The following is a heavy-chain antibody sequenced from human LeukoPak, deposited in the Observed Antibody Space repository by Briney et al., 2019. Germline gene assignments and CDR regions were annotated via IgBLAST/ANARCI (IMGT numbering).Heavy chain of an antibody. Sequence: SETLSLTCAVYGASLTDYYWSWIRQPPGKGLEWIGEIDHIGVTKYNPSLKGRVTISRDTSKNQFSLDLTSVTAADTALYYSATTSQLGSYNWFDPWGQGTLVTVSS. CDR1: GASLTDYY. J-gene: IGHJ5*02. V-gene: IGHV4-34*01. CDR3: ATTSQLGSYNWFDP. D-gene: IGHD1-1*01. CDR2: IDHIGVT.